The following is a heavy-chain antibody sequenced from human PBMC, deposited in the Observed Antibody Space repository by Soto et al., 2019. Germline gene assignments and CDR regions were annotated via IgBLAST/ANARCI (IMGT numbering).Heavy chain of an antibody. CDR3: ARGRGLYNSGRSQLDY. J-gene: IGHJ4*02. CDR2: IIPRFGTT. Sequence: QVQLVQSGAEVKEPGSSVRVSCKASGDTFSRYTVNWVRQAPRQGLEWMGGIIPRFGTTNYAPTLQGRVTITADESTNTVYMELSSLRSEDTALYFCARGRGLYNSGRSQLDYWGQGTLLTVSS. CDR1: GDTFSRYT. V-gene: IGHV1-69*01. D-gene: IGHD1-1*01.